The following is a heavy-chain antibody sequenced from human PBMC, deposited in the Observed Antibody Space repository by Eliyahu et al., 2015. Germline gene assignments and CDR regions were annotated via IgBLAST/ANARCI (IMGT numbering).Heavy chain of an antibody. CDR2: MYNGGAT. D-gene: IGHD3-16*01. CDR1: DFTVSTNY. J-gene: IGHJ4*02. CDR3: ARDLGAYRRAFDY. V-gene: IGHV3-53*01. Sequence: EVQLVESGGGLIXPGGSLRLSCAASDFTVSTNYMSWVRQAPGTGLEWLSVMYNGGATYYADSVKGRFTISRDNSKNTLYLQMNSLRADDTAVYYCARDLGAYRRAFDYWGQGTLVTVSS.